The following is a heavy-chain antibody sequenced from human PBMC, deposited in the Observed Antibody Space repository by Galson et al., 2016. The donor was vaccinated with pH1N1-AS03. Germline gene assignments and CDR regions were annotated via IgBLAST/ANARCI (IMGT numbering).Heavy chain of an antibody. Sequence: SETLSLTCTVSGVSITNTNYFWVWIRQPPGQCLEWIATFYYSGSTYYNMSLRSRVTIFEDTSKNQFSLNLKSVTDADTAVYYCARETQYRGIKQGHLDLWGQGTLVSVSS. J-gene: IGHJ5*02. CDR3: ARETQYRGIKQGHLDL. D-gene: IGHD3-10*01. V-gene: IGHV4-39*02. CDR2: FYYSGST. CDR1: GVSITNTNYF.